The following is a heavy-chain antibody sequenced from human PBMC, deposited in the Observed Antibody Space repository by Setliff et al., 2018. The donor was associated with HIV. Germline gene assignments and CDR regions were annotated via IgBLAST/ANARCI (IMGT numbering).Heavy chain of an antibody. CDR1: GGSFSVYS. CDR3: ARGYDYGDFHYYYYYMDV. D-gene: IGHD4-17*01. CDR2: INHSGST. V-gene: IGHV4-34*01. J-gene: IGHJ6*03. Sequence: SETLSLTCAVSGGSFSVYSWRRIRQPPGKGLEWIGEINHSGSTNYNPSLKSRVTISVDTSKNQFSLKLSSMTAADTAVYYCARGYDYGDFHYYYYYMDVWGKGTTVTVSS.